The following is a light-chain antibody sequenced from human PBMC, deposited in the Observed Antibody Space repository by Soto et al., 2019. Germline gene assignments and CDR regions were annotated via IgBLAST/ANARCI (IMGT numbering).Light chain of an antibody. CDR1: QNIRSNY. CDR3: QQYGSSPWT. J-gene: IGKJ1*01. Sequence: ETVLTQSPGTLSLSPGERATLSCRASQNIRSNYLAWYRQTPGQAPRLLIYDASNRATGIADRFSGSGSGTDFTLIISRLEPEDFALYYCQQYGSSPWTFGQGTKVEIK. CDR2: DAS. V-gene: IGKV3-20*01.